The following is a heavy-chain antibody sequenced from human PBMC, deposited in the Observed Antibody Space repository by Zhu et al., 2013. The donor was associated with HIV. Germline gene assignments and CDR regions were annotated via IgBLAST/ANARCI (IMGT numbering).Heavy chain of an antibody. CDR1: GFTFSNSA. J-gene: IGHJ4*02. D-gene: IGHD3-22*01. CDR3: AAGPVVVIPDY. CDR2: IVVGSGNT. V-gene: IGHV1-58*01. Sequence: QMQLVQSGPEVKKPGTSVKVSCKASGFTFSNSAVQWVRQARGQRLEWIGWIVVGSGNTKYAQQFHERVTITRDMSTSTAYMELSSLRSEDTAVYYCAAGPVVVIPDYWGLGTLVTVSS.